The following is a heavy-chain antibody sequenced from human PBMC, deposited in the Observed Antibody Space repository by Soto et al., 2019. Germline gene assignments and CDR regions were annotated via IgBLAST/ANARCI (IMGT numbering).Heavy chain of an antibody. V-gene: IGHV3-23*01. Sequence: EVQLWESGGGLVQPGGSLRLSCAAGISTFSSYAIRWVRQAPGKGLEWVSVISGSGDSTYYADSVKGRFTISRDNSKNTLYVQMNSLRAEDTAVYYCERELGYCSGGSCYMDGAFDFWGQGTMVTVSS. CDR2: ISGSGDST. J-gene: IGHJ3*01. CDR3: ERELGYCSGGSCYMDGAFDF. CDR1: ISTFSSYA. D-gene: IGHD2-15*01.